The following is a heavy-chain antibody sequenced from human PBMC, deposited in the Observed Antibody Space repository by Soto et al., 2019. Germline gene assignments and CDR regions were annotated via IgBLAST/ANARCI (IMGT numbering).Heavy chain of an antibody. D-gene: IGHD2-21*01. Sequence: PSETLSLTFVVSGGSISCTNWWTWVRQPPGKRLEWIGAIYHNGSPTYSPSLRGRATISVDKSNNQFSLRPRSVTAADTAVYYCATLPPRIVVSLLPIPTWGQGILVTVS. CDR3: ATLPPRIVVSLLPIPT. V-gene: IGHV4-4*02. CDR2: IYHNGSP. J-gene: IGHJ5*02. CDR1: GGSISCTNW.